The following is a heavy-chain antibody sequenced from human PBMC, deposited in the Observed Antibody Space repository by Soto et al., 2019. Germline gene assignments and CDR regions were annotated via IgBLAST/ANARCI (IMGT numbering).Heavy chain of an antibody. Sequence: EVQLVESGGGLVQPGGSLRLSCAASGFSFSDYWMNWVRQAPGKGLVWVSRIDSDGTSTSYADSVKGRFTISRDNAKNTLYLHMNSLRAEDTAVYYCAKSNWFHAWGQGTLVIVSS. V-gene: IGHV3-74*01. CDR1: GFSFSDYW. CDR2: IDSDGTST. J-gene: IGHJ5*02. CDR3: AKSNWFHA.